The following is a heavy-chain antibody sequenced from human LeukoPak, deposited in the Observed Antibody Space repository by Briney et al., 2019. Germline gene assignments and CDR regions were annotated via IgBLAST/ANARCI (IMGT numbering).Heavy chain of an antibody. Sequence: GGSLRLSCAASGFIFDDHGMHWVRQAPGKGLEWVSGISWSSGIIGYADSVKGRFTISRDNSKNTLYLQMNSLRAEDTAVYYCAKPTEGSGSFLINYWGQGTLVTVSS. J-gene: IGHJ4*02. CDR1: GFIFDDHG. CDR3: AKPTEGSGSFLINY. CDR2: ISWSSGII. V-gene: IGHV3-9*01. D-gene: IGHD1-26*01.